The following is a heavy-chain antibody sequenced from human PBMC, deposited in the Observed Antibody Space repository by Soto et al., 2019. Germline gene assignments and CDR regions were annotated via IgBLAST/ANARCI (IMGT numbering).Heavy chain of an antibody. CDR1: GFTFNNYG. Sequence: GGSLRLSCAASGFTFNNYGMHWVRQAPGKGLEWLAVIWNDGTNNYYANSVKGRFTISRDNSKDTLYLQMSRLRAEDTAVYYCARLQIPPPTRGAANARGGMDVCGQGTTVSVSS. V-gene: IGHV3-33*01. D-gene: IGHD6-13*01. CDR2: IWNDGTNN. J-gene: IGHJ6*02. CDR3: ARLQIPPPTRGAANARGGMDV.